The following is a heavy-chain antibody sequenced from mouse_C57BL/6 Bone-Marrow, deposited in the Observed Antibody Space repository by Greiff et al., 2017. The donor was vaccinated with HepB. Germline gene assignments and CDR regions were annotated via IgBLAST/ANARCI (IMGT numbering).Heavy chain of an antibody. J-gene: IGHJ3*01. CDR3: ARSRKLRPFAY. D-gene: IGHD3-2*02. CDR2: IWGVGST. CDR1: GFSLTSYG. V-gene: IGHV2-6*01. Sequence: VKLVESGPGLVAPSQSLSITCTVSGFSLTSYGVDWVRQSPGKGLEWLGVIWGVGSTNYNSALKSRLSISKDNSKSQVFLKMNSLQTDDTAMYYCARSRKLRPFAYWGQGTLVTVSA.